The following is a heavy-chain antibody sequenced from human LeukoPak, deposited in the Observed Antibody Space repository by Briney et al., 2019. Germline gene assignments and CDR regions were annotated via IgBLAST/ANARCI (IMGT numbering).Heavy chain of an antibody. CDR2: IYYSGST. D-gene: IGHD3-3*01. J-gene: IGHJ4*02. CDR1: GASFRAYY. Sequence: SETLSLXCAVYGASFRAYYWSWIRQPPGKGLEWIGYIYYSGSTYYNPSLKSRVTISVDTSKNQFSLKLSSVTAADTAVYYCARCCGYYTGPTDYWGQGTLVTVSS. CDR3: ARCCGYYTGPTDY. V-gene: IGHV4-30-4*08.